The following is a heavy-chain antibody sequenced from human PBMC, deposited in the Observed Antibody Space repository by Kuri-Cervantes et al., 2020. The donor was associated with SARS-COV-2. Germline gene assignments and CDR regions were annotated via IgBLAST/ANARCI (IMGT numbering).Heavy chain of an antibody. V-gene: IGHV3-74*01. CDR3: ARSIAARQGGVNAFDI. J-gene: IGHJ3*02. CDR2: INSDGSST. Sequence: GGSLRLSCAASGFTFSSYWMHWVRQAPGKGLVWVSRINSDGSSTSYADSVKGRFTISRDNAKNTLYLQMNSLRAEDTAVYYCARSIAARQGGVNAFDIWGQGTMVTVSS. CDR1: GFTFSSYW. D-gene: IGHD6-6*01.